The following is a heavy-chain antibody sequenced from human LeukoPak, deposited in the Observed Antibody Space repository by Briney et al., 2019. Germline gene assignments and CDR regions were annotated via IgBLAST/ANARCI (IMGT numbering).Heavy chain of an antibody. V-gene: IGHV1-2*02. D-gene: IGHD5-24*01. Sequence: GASVKVSCKASGYTFTGYYMHWVRQAPGQGLEWMGWINPNSGGTNYAQKFQGRVTMTRDTSISTAYMELSRLRSDDTAVYYCARDLDVGDGYTCAFDYWGQGTLVTVSS. J-gene: IGHJ4*02. CDR2: INPNSGGT. CDR1: GYTFTGYY. CDR3: ARDLDVGDGYTCAFDY.